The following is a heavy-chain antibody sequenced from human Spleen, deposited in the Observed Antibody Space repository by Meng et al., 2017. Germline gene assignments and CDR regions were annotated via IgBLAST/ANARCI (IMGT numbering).Heavy chain of an antibody. J-gene: IGHJ5*02. CDR3: VRSSGWVRTGFDP. Sequence: QPQLQESGPGLVKPSAALSLTCSVSGGSISTSGYYWGWIRQPPGKGLEWIGSIGHSGITYYTPSLKSRVTVSIDMSKSQFSLKLTSVTAADTAVYYCVRSSGWVRTGFDPWGQGTLVTVSS. D-gene: IGHD6-19*01. CDR1: GGSISTSGYY. CDR2: IGHSGIT. V-gene: IGHV4-39*01.